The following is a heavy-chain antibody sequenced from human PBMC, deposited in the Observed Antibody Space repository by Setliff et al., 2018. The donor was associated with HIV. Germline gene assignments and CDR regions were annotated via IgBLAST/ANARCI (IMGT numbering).Heavy chain of an antibody. J-gene: IGHJ4*02. CDR2: ISAYNGNT. CDR3: VRDGDNMVYYFDY. CDR1: GYTFTSYG. V-gene: IGHV1-18*01. D-gene: IGHD3-10*01. Sequence: GASVKVSCKASGYTFTSYGITWVRQAPGQGLEWMAWISAYNGNTNHAEKFQGRLTINADTSTDTAYMELRSLRSEDTAVYYCVRDGDNMVYYFDYWGQGTLVTVSS.